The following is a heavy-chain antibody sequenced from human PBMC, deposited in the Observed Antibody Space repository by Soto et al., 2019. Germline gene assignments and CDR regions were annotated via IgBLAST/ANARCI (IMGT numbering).Heavy chain of an antibody. Sequence: ASVKVSCKVSGYTLTELSMHWVRQAPGKGLEWMGGFDPEDGETIYAQKFQGRVTMTEDTSTDTAYMELSSLRSEDTAVYYCATDDPRKVHDDFWSGYYPLWGQGTLVTVSS. V-gene: IGHV1-24*01. CDR1: GYTLTELS. CDR3: ATDDPRKVHDDFWSGYYPL. CDR2: FDPEDGET. J-gene: IGHJ4*02. D-gene: IGHD3-3*01.